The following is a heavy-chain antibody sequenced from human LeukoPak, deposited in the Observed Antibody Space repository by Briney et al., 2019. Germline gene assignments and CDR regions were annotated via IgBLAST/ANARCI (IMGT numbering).Heavy chain of an antibody. Sequence: PGGSLRLSCAASGFTFNNYAMSWVRQAPGKGLEWVSAISITGGSTYYADSVKGRFTISRDNSKNTLYLQMNGLRAEDTALYYCARVGCSSTSCYTDEHFDYWGQGTLVTVSS. CDR2: ISITGGST. CDR1: GFTFNNYA. CDR3: ARVGCSSTSCYTDEHFDY. J-gene: IGHJ4*02. V-gene: IGHV3-23*01. D-gene: IGHD2-2*02.